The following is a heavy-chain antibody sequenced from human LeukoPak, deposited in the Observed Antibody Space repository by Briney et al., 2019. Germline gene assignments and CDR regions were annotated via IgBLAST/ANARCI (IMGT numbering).Heavy chain of an antibody. V-gene: IGHV4-39*01. CDR1: GGSVDSSNYY. CDR3: ARHRGQYLVHSFDY. CDR2: IYYSGST. Sequence: PSETLSLTCTVSGGSVDSSNYYWGWIRQPPGKGLEWIGSIYYSGSTYFNPSLRSRVTISMDTSKNQFSLQLGSVTAADTAVYYCARHRGQYLVHSFDYWGQGTLVTVSS. J-gene: IGHJ4*02. D-gene: IGHD6-13*01.